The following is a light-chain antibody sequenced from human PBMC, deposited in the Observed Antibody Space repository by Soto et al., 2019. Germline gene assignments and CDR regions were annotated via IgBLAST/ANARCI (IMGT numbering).Light chain of an antibody. CDR3: QQRSNF. Sequence: EIVLTQSPATLSLSPGERATLSCRARQSVSSYLAWYQQKPGQAPRLLIYDASNRATGIPARFSGSGSGTDFTLTISSLEPEDFAVYYCQQRSNFFGPGTKVDIK. J-gene: IGKJ3*01. CDR2: DAS. V-gene: IGKV3-11*01. CDR1: QSVSSY.